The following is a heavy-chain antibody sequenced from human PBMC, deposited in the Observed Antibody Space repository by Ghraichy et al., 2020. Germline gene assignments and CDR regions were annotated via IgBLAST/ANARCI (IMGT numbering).Heavy chain of an antibody. J-gene: IGHJ5*02. V-gene: IGHV3-21*01. CDR3: ARKDSSGWYPGWFDP. D-gene: IGHD6-19*01. CDR1: GFTFSSYS. Sequence: GGSLRLSCAASGFTFSSYSMNWVRQAPGKGLEWVSSISSSSSYIYYADSVKGRFTISRDNAKNSLYLQMNSLRAEDTAVYYCARKDSSGWYPGWFDPWGQGTLVTVSS. CDR2: ISSSSSYI.